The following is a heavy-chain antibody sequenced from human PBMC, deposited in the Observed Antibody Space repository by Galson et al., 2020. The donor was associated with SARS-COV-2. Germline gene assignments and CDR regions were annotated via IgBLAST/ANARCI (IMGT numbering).Heavy chain of an antibody. CDR2: VYPSGST. V-gene: IGHV4-38-2*01. CDR3: ARQGVTMKFLLTVPGWCVDL. Sequence: SETLSLTCAVSGVSISTTNYWSWIRQAPGKGLEWIGSVYPSGSTYYNPSLKSRVTISLDTSKNQFALRLTSVTAADTALYYCARQGVTMKFLLTVPGWCVDLWGRGTLVTVSS. J-gene: IGHJ2*01. D-gene: IGHD3-16*01. CDR1: GVSISTTNY.